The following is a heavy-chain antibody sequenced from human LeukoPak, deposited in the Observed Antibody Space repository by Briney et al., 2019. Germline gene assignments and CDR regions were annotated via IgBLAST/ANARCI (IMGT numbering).Heavy chain of an antibody. CDR3: ARVQSRLSWFDP. Sequence: SETLSLTCTVSGGSISTITYYWGWIRQPPGKGLEWVGHMYYRGNTFYNPSLKSRVTISVDTSKSQFSLRLSSVTAADTAVYYCARVQSRLSWFDPWGQGTLVTVSS. V-gene: IGHV4-39*07. CDR1: GGSISTITYY. CDR2: MYYRGNT. J-gene: IGHJ5*02.